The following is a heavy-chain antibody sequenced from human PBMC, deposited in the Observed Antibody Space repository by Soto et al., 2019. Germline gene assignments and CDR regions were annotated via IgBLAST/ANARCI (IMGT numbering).Heavy chain of an antibody. Sequence: ASVKVSCKASGDTFSNHTISWVRQAPGQGLEWMGRISAYNGKANYAQKLQGRVTMTTDKSTRTAYMELRSLRSDDTAVYYCARDPIVVVPAAMPLDVWGKGTTVTVSS. D-gene: IGHD2-2*01. CDR3: ARDPIVVVPAAMPLDV. CDR1: GDTFSNHT. J-gene: IGHJ6*04. CDR2: ISAYNGKA. V-gene: IGHV1-18*01.